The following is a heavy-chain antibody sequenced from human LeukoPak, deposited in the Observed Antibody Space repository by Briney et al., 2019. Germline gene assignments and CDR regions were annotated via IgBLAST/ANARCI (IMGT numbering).Heavy chain of an antibody. D-gene: IGHD6-13*01. CDR3: ARDIATAGHFAFDY. V-gene: IGHV3-21*01. CDR1: GFTFSSYT. CDR2: ISTSSSYI. J-gene: IGHJ4*02. Sequence: PGGSLRLSCAASGFTFSSYTMNWVRQGPGKGLEWVSSISTSSSYIHYADSVKGRFTISRDNAKNSLFLQMNSLRAEDTAVYYYARDIATAGHFAFDYWGQGTLVTVSS.